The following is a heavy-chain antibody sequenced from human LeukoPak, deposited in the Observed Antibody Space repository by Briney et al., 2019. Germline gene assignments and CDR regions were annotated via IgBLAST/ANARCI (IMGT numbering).Heavy chain of an antibody. CDR1: GFTFSSYS. CDR3: ARGLSTRHNWFDP. Sequence: PGGSLRLSCAASGFTFSSYSMNWVRQAPGKGLEWVSSISSSSSYIYYADSVKGRFTISRDNSKNTLYLQMNSLRAEDTAVYYCARGLSTRHNWFDPSGQGTLVTVSS. J-gene: IGHJ5*02. V-gene: IGHV3-21*01. D-gene: IGHD3-16*02. CDR2: ISSSSSYI.